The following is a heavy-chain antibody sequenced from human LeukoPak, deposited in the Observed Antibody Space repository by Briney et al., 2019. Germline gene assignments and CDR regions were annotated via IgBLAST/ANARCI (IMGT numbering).Heavy chain of an antibody. V-gene: IGHV4-39*01. J-gene: IGHJ5*02. Sequence: KSSETLSLTCTVSGGSISSSPYYWGWIRQPPGKGLEWIGTIYYRGSTYSNPSLNSRVTISLDTSKNQFSLRLRSVTAADTALYYCARHYLSDGILSTFDPWGQGTLATVSS. CDR3: ARHYLSDGILSTFDP. CDR1: GGSISSSPYY. D-gene: IGHD2-2*01. CDR2: IYYRGST.